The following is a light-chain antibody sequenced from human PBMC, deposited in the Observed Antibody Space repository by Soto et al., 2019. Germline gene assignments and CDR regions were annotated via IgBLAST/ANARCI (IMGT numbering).Light chain of an antibody. J-gene: IGLJ1*01. CDR2: EVS. Sequence: QSALTQPASVSGSPGQSIAISCTGTSSDVGGHKYVSWYQQHPGKAPKLMIYEVSNRPSGVSDRFSGSKSGNTASLTISGLQAEDEAEYYCSSYTSTSTQYVVGTGTKVTVL. CDR1: SSDVGGHKY. CDR3: SSYTSTSTQYV. V-gene: IGLV2-14*01.